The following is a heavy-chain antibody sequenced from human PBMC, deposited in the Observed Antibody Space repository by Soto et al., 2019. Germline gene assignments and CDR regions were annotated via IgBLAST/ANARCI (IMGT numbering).Heavy chain of an antibody. J-gene: IGHJ3*01. CDR3: ARALSGWIRSSFDF. Sequence: QVQLVQSGAEVKQLGASVKVSCQASGYTFAAYYIHWLRQAPGQGLEWMGWINPNVGDSKFAPKFQCAVSTTADKYVATVYLELSSLRSDDTAVYYWARALSGWIRSSFDFWGQGTMVTVSA. CDR2: INPNVGDS. V-gene: IGHV1-2*02. CDR1: GYTFAAYY. D-gene: IGHD3-10*01.